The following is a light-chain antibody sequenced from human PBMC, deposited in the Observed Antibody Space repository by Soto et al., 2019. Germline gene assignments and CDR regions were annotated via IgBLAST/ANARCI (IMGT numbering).Light chain of an antibody. CDR1: QSVTTN. CDR2: GAS. J-gene: IGKJ5*01. CDR3: QQYNTWPPIT. V-gene: IGKV3-15*01. Sequence: EIVLTQSPGSLSLSPWERATLSCRASQSVTTNLAWYQQKPGQAPRLLIYGASIRATGIPARFSGSGSWTEFTLTIGSLQSEDFAVYYCQQYNTWPPITFGQGTRLEIK.